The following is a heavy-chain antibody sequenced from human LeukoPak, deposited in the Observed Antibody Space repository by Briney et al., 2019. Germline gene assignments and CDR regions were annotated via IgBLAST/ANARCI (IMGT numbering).Heavy chain of an antibody. CDR3: ARDLGSSWSWFDP. V-gene: IGHV1-46*01. CDR2: INVSGGST. Sequence: ASVKVSCKTSGYTFTSYYIHWVRQAPGQGLEWMGIINVSGGSTTYAQKFQGRVTMTKDTSSTTVYMELSSLKSEDSAVYYCARDLGSSWSWFDPWGQGTLVTVSS. J-gene: IGHJ5*02. D-gene: IGHD6-13*01. CDR1: GYTFTSYY.